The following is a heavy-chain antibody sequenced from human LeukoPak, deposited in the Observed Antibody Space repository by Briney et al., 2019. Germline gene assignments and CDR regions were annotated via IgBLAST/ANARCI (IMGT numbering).Heavy chain of an antibody. D-gene: IGHD1-26*01. CDR3: ARERLGGSYYRPVEY. V-gene: IGHV4-61*02. Sequence: PSETLSLTCTVSGGSITNGGYYWSWIRQPAGKGLEWIGRIYTTGSTNYNPSLKSRVTISLDASKNQFSLKLSSVSAEDTALYYCARERLGGSYYRPVEYWGQGTLVTVSS. J-gene: IGHJ4*02. CDR1: GGSITNGGYY. CDR2: IYTTGST.